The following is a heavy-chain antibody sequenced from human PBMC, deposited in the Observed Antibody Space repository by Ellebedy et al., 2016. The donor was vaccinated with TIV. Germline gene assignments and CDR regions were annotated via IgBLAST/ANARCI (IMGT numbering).Heavy chain of an antibody. Sequence: SETLSLXCAVYGGSFSGYYWTWIRQPPGKGLEWIGEINHSGSTNYNPSLKSRVTISVDTSKNQFSLKLSSVTAADTAVYYCANRRSFDDAFDIWGQGTMVTVSS. CDR3: ANRRSFDDAFDI. J-gene: IGHJ3*02. D-gene: IGHD1-26*01. V-gene: IGHV4-34*01. CDR1: GGSFSGYY. CDR2: INHSGST.